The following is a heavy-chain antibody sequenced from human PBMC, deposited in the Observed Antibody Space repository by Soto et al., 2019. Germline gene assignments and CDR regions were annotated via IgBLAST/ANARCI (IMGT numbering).Heavy chain of an antibody. CDR1: GYSFTDYW. CDR3: ARMLYYGSGSPPAH. J-gene: IGHJ4*02. D-gene: IGHD3-10*01. Sequence: GESLKISCKGSGYSFTDYWVGWVRQMPGKGLEWIGIFYPADSDIRYSPSFQGQVTISADKSISTAYLQWSSLKASDTAMYYCARMLYYGSGSPPAHWGQGTLVTVSS. CDR2: FYPADSDI. V-gene: IGHV5-51*01.